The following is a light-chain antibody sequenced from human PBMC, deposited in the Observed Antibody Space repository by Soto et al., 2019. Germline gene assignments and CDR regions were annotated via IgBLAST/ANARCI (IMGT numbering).Light chain of an antibody. CDR2: KAS. CDR3: QQYNSYSWT. Sequence: DIQTTQSPSTPSASGGGRVTSTCRASQSISSWLAWYQQKPGKAPKLLIYKASSLESGVPSRFSGSGSGTEFTLTISSLQPDDFATYYCQQYNSYSWTLGQGTKVDI. CDR1: QSISSW. J-gene: IGKJ1*01. V-gene: IGKV1-5*03.